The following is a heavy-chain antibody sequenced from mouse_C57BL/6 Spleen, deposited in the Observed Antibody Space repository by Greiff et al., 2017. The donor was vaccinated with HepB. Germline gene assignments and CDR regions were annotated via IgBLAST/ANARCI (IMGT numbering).Heavy chain of an antibody. CDR3: VRQPPIYYGYDAWYFDV. CDR2: IRSKSNNYAT. V-gene: IGHV10-1*01. CDR1: GFSFNTYA. Sequence: EVQGVESGGGLVQPKGSLKLSCAASGFSFNTYAMNWVRQAPGKGLEWVARIRSKSNNYATYYADSVKDRFTISRDDSESMLYLQMNNLKTEDTAMYYCVRQPPIYYGYDAWYFDVWGTGTTVTVSS. J-gene: IGHJ1*03. D-gene: IGHD2-2*01.